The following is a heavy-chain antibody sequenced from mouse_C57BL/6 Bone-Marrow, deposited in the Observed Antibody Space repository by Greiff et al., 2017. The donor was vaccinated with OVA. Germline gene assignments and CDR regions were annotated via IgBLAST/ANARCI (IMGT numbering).Heavy chain of an antibody. V-gene: IGHV1-81*01. CDR2: IYPRSGNT. CDR3: ARWGGSPFDY. J-gene: IGHJ2*01. Sequence: LQESGAELARPGASVQLSCKASGYTFTSYGISWVKQRTGQGLEWIGEIYPRSGNTYYNEKFKGKATLTADKSSSTAYMELRSLTSEDSAVYFCARWGGSPFDYWGQGTTLTVSS. CDR1: GYTFTSYG.